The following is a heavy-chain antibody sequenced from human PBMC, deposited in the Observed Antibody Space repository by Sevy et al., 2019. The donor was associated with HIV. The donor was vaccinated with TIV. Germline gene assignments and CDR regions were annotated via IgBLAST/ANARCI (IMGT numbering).Heavy chain of an antibody. D-gene: IGHD3-3*01. CDR2: ISSSSSTI. V-gene: IGHV3-48*02. Sequence: GGSLRLSCAASGFTFSSYSMNWVRQAPGKGLEWVSYISSSSSTIYYADSLKGRFTISRDNAKNSLYLQMNSLRDEDTAVYYCARDKGFLEWLFDGMDVWGQGTTVTVSS. CDR3: ARDKGFLEWLFDGMDV. CDR1: GFTFSSYS. J-gene: IGHJ6*02.